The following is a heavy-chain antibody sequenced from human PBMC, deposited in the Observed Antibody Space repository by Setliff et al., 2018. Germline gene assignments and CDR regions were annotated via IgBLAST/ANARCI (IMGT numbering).Heavy chain of an antibody. CDR1: GGSMGSYY. V-gene: IGHV4-4*07. Sequence: SETLSLTCTVSGGSMGSYYWTWIRQSAGKGLEWIGRVYTTGSTNYNPSLKSRVTISLDASKNQFSLKLSSVTAADTAVYYCARDKVGLAVAGTVNYFDYWGQGTLVTVSS. J-gene: IGHJ4*02. CDR2: VYTTGST. D-gene: IGHD6-19*01. CDR3: ARDKVGLAVAGTVNYFDY.